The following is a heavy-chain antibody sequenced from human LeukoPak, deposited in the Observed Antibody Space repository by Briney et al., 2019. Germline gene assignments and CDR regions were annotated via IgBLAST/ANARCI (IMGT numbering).Heavy chain of an antibody. Sequence: SETLSLTCTVSGDSISSKTYYWGWIRQPPGKGLEWIGNIYYSGSTYYNPSLKSRVTISVDPSKNQFSLKLSSVTAADTAVYYCARAGSGTYYKGFDYWGQGTLVTVSS. CDR2: IYYSGST. CDR1: GDSISSKTYY. J-gene: IGHJ4*02. V-gene: IGHV4-39*07. CDR3: ARAGSGTYYKGFDY. D-gene: IGHD3-10*01.